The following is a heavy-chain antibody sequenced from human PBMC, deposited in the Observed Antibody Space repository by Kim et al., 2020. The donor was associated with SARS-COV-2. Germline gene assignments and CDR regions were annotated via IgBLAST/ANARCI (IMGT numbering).Heavy chain of an antibody. Sequence: GGSLRLFCEASGFTFSSYWMNWVRQGPGKGLVWVSRIKSDGSDTHYADSVKGRFTISRDNAKNTLHLQLNSLGVEDTAIYYCARGSFQQGFDPGVQGTLVTVST. CDR3: ARGSFQQGFDP. CDR2: IKSDGSDT. CDR1: GFTFSSYW. D-gene: IGHD6-13*01. V-gene: IGHV3-74*01. J-gene: IGHJ5*02.